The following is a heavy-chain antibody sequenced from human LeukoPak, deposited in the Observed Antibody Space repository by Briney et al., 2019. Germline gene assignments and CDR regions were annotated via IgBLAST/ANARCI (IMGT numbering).Heavy chain of an antibody. CDR2: ISAYNGNT. J-gene: IGHJ4*02. CDR3: ARTASSRDPQDY. CDR1: GYTFTSYG. V-gene: IGHV1-18*01. Sequence: ASVKVSCKASGYTFTSYGISWVRQAPGQGLEWMGWISAYNGNTNYAQKLQGRVTMTTDTSTSTAYMELRSLRSDDTAVYHCARTASSRDPQDYWGQGTLVTVSS. D-gene: IGHD5-24*01.